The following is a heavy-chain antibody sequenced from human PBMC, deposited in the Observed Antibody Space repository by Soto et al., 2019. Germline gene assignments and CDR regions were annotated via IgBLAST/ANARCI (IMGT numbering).Heavy chain of an antibody. Sequence: GASVKLSCKASGYTFTSYGISWVRQAPGQGLEWMGWISAYNGNTNYAQKLQGRVTMPTDTSTSTAYRELRSLRSDDTAVYYCARDLGTYYYGSGSYYWGGYWGQGTLVTVSS. J-gene: IGHJ4*02. CDR1: GYTFTSYG. V-gene: IGHV1-18*04. D-gene: IGHD3-10*01. CDR3: ARDLGTYYYGSGSYYWGGY. CDR2: ISAYNGNT.